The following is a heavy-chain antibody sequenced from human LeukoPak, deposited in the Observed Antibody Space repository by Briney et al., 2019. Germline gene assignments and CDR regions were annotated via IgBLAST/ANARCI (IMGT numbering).Heavy chain of an antibody. Sequence: PSETLSLTCTVSGGSISSYYWSWIRQPPGKGLEWIGFIYYSGSTNYNPSLKSRVTISVDTSQNQFSPKLSSVTAADTAVYYCARGRWLQLPDYWGQGTLVTVSP. CDR3: ARGRWLQLPDY. V-gene: IGHV4-59*08. CDR1: GGSISSYY. D-gene: IGHD5-24*01. J-gene: IGHJ4*02. CDR2: IYYSGST.